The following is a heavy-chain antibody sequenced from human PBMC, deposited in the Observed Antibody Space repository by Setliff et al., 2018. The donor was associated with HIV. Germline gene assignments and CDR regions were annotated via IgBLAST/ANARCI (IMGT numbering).Heavy chain of an antibody. D-gene: IGHD6-13*01. V-gene: IGHV3-11*01. CDR2: ISSSGSTI. CDR3: AREEEQLATIDY. CDR1: GFTFSDYY. J-gene: IGHJ4*02. Sequence: GSLRLSCAASGFTFSDYYMSWIRQAPGKGLEWVSYISSSGSTIYYANSVKGRFTISRDNAKNSLYLQMNSLRAEDTAVYYCAREEEQLATIDYWGQGTLVTVSS.